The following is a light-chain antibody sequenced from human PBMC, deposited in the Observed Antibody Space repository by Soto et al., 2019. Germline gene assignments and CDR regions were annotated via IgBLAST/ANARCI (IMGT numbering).Light chain of an antibody. V-gene: IGKV3-20*01. CDR1: QTLSSSS. CDR3: HHYGSSPLP. J-gene: IGKJ4*01. Sequence: EIVLTQSPGTLSLSPGESGTLSCRAGQTLSSSSLAWYQQKPGQAHRLLISGASNRASGTPDRFSGGVSGTYFTLTISRQDAEDFAVYCCHHYGSSPLPFGGGTKVDI. CDR2: GAS.